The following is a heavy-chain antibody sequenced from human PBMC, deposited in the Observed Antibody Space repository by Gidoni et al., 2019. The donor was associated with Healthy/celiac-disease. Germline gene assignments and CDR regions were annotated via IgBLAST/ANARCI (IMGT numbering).Heavy chain of an antibody. Sequence: EVQLVESGGGLVQPGRSLRPSCAASGCTLDDYAMNWVRQAQGKGLDCVSGISWNSGSIGYDESVKGRFTISRDNAKNSLYLQMNSLRAEDTALYYCAKERRDGYNSPYFDYWGQGTLVTVSS. CDR3: AKERRDGYNSPYFDY. J-gene: IGHJ4*02. D-gene: IGHD5-12*01. CDR2: ISWNSGSI. CDR1: GCTLDDYA. V-gene: IGHV3-9*01.